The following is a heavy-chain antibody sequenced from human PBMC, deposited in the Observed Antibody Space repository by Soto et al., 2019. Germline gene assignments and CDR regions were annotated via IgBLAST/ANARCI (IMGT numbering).Heavy chain of an antibody. V-gene: IGHV1-69*02. CDR3: ATQGARHDWSNPHNWLDP. D-gene: IGHD3-9*01. J-gene: IGHJ5*02. CDR1: GGTFSSYT. Sequence: GASVKVSCKASGGTFSSYTISWVRQAPGQGLEWMGRIIPILGIANYAQKFQGRVTITADKSTSTAYMELSSLRSEDTVVYYCATQGARHDWSNPHNWLDPWGQGTLVTVSS. CDR2: IIPILGIA.